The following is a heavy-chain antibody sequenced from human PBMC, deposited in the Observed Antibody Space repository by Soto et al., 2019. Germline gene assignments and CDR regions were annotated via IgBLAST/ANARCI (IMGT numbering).Heavy chain of an antibody. J-gene: IGHJ6*02. CDR2: ISITSNYI. D-gene: IGHD2-21*02. V-gene: IGHV3-21*01. CDR1: GFTFSSYG. Sequence: PXGSLRVTCSASGFTFSSYGMNWVRQAPGTGLEWVSSISITSNYIYHVESVKGRFTVSRDNAKNSLYLQMNSLRAEDTAVYYCARDRTDKSYYYQGMDVWGQGTTVTFSS. CDR3: ARDRTDKSYYYQGMDV.